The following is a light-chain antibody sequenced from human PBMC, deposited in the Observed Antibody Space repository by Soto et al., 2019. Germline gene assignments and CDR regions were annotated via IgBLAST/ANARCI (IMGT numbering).Light chain of an antibody. V-gene: IGLV2-14*01. CDR3: SSYTSSSTLLCV. J-gene: IGLJ1*01. CDR1: SSGVGGCNY. CDR2: DVS. Sequence: QSALPQPASVSGSPGQSITISCTGTSSGVGGCNYVSWYQQHPAKAPKLMIYDVSNRPSGVSNRFSGSKSGNTASLTISGLQAEDEADYYCSSYTSSSTLLCVFGPGTKVTVL.